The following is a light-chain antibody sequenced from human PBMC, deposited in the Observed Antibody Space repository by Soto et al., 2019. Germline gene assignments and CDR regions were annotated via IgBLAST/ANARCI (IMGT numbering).Light chain of an antibody. Sequence: AIQMTQSPSSLSASVGDRVTITCRASQGIRNDLGWYQQKPGKAPKLLIYAASTLQSGVPSRFSGSGSGTDFALTISSLQPADFATYYCLQDDNYPLTFGGGTKVEIK. CDR3: LQDDNYPLT. CDR2: AAS. CDR1: QGIRND. J-gene: IGKJ4*01. V-gene: IGKV1-6*01.